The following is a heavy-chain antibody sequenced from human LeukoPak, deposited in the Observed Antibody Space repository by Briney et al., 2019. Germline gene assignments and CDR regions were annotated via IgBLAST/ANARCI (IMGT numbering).Heavy chain of an antibody. Sequence: SVKVSCKASGGTFSSYAISWVRQAPGQGLEWMGRIIPIFGTANYAQKFQGRVTITTDESTSTSYMELSSLRSEDTAVYYCARDSPVDYYYDSSGYYNHFDYWGQGTLVTVSS. V-gene: IGHV1-69*05. D-gene: IGHD3-22*01. CDR1: GGTFSSYA. CDR2: IIPIFGTA. J-gene: IGHJ4*02. CDR3: ARDSPVDYYYDSSGYYNHFDY.